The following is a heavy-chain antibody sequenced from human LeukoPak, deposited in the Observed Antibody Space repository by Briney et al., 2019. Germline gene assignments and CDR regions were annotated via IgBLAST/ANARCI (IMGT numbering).Heavy chain of an antibody. D-gene: IGHD4-17*01. V-gene: IGHV4-39*01. J-gene: IGHJ4*02. CDR1: GGSISSSSYY. Sequence: SETLSLTCTVSGGSISSSSYYWGWIRQPPGKGLEWIGNIYYSGSTYYNPSLKSRVTISVDTSKNQFSLKLSSVTAADTAVYYCARKDYGDPNERWGQGTLVTVSA. CDR3: ARKDYGDPNER. CDR2: IYYSGST.